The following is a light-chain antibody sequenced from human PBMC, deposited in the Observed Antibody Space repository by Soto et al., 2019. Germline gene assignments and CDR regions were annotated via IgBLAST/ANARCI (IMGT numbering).Light chain of an antibody. CDR3: SSFSNSNTV. CDR2: EVT. Sequence: QSVLTQPASVSGSPGQSITISCTGTSSDVGDYNFVSWYQQHPGKVPKLMIFEVTNRPSGVSNRFSGSKSGNTASLTISGLQAEDEGDYYCSSFSNSNTVFGGGTKLTVL. J-gene: IGLJ2*01. CDR1: SSDVGDYNF. V-gene: IGLV2-14*01.